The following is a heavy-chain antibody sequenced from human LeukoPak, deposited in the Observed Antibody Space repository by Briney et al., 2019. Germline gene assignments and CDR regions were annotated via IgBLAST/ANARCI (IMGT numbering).Heavy chain of an antibody. CDR2: IYHSGST. V-gene: IGHV4-38-2*02. Sequence: PSETLSLTCTVSGYSISSGYDWGWIRQPPGKGLEGIGRIYHSGSTYYNSSLKSRVTTSVDTSKNQFSLNLSSVTAADTAVYYCATGSGISYDYYSYMDVWGKGTTVTVSS. J-gene: IGHJ6*03. CDR1: GYSISSGYD. CDR3: ATGSGISYDYYSYMDV. D-gene: IGHD2/OR15-2a*01.